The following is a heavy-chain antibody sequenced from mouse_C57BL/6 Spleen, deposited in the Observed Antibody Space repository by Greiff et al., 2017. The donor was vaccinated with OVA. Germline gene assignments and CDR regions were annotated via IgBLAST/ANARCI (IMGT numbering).Heavy chain of an antibody. CDR1: GYTFTSYW. J-gene: IGHJ4*01. Sequence: VQLQQPGAELVMPGASVKLSCKASGYTFTSYWMHWVKQRPGQGLEWIGEIDPSDSYTNYNQKFKGKSTLTVDKSSSTAYMQLSSLTSEDSAVYYCARLGDYSNYGYAMDYWGQGTSVTVSS. V-gene: IGHV1-69*01. D-gene: IGHD2-5*01. CDR3: ARLGDYSNYGYAMDY. CDR2: IDPSDSYT.